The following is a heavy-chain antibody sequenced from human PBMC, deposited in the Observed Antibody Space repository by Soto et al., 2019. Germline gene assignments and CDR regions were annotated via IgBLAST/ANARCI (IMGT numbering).Heavy chain of an antibody. CDR2: IIPIFGTA. CDR3: ARYPSPYYDILTGYPRGAFDI. Sequence: QVQLVQSGAEVKKPGSSVKVSCKASGGTFSSYAISWVRQAPGQGLEWMGGIIPIFGTANYAQKFQGRVTSTADESTRTAYMELSSLRSEDTAVYYCARYPSPYYDILTGYPRGAFDIWGQGTMVTVSS. CDR1: GGTFSSYA. D-gene: IGHD3-9*01. V-gene: IGHV1-69*01. J-gene: IGHJ3*02.